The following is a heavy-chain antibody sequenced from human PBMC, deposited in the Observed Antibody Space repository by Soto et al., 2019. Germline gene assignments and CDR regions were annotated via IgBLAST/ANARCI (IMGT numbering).Heavy chain of an antibody. Sequence: QVQLVQSGAEVKKPGSSVKVSCKASGGTFSSYAISWVRQAPGQGLEWMGGIIPIFGTANYAQKFQGRVTITADESTSTAYMELGSLSSEATAVYFCASDVIAAAGTAGWGQGTLVTVSS. CDR2: IIPIFGTA. V-gene: IGHV1-69*12. CDR3: ASDVIAAAGTAG. J-gene: IGHJ4*02. D-gene: IGHD6-13*01. CDR1: GGTFSSYA.